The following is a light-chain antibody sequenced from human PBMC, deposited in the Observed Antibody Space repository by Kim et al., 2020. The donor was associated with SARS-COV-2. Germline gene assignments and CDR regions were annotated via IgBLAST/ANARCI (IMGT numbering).Light chain of an antibody. CDR2: KAS. J-gene: IGKJ1*01. V-gene: IGKV1-5*03. CDR1: QRLSSW. CDR3: QQYNGNSMT. Sequence: DIQMTQSPSTLSASVGDRVTITCRASQRLSSWLAWYQQKPGKAPKLLIYKASSLQSGVPSRFSGSGSGTEFTLPSSSLQPDDFATYYCQQYNGNSMTFGLGTKVDIK.